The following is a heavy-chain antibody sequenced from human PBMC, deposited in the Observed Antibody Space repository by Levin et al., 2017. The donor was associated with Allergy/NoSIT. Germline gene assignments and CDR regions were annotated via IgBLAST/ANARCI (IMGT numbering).Heavy chain of an antibody. D-gene: IGHD6-19*01. CDR1: GGSVSSGNYY. Sequence: SETLSLTCSVSGGSVSSGNYYWSWIRQAPGKGLEWIGYMYYSGNTNYNPSLKSRVTISVDTSKNQFSLKLSSVTAADTAMYYCARSGGYTSGLLDSWGQGTLLIVSA. CDR3: ARSGGYTSGLLDS. V-gene: IGHV4-61*01. CDR2: MYYSGNT. J-gene: IGHJ4*02.